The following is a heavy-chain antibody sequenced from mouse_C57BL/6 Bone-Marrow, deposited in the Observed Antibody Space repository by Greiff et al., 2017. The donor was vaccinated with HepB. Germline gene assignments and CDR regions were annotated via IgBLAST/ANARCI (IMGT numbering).Heavy chain of an antibody. D-gene: IGHD2-4*01. V-gene: IGHV1-34*01. CDR2: IYPNNGGN. J-gene: IGHJ3*01. CDR3: SRLYYDYEGAWFAY. Sequence: EVQGVESGPELVKPGASVKMSCKASGYTFTDYYMHWVKQSHGKSLAWIGYIYPNNGGNGYNQKFKGKATLTVDKSSSTAYMELRSLTSEDSAVYYCSRLYYDYEGAWFAYWGQGTLVTVSA. CDR1: GYTFTDYY.